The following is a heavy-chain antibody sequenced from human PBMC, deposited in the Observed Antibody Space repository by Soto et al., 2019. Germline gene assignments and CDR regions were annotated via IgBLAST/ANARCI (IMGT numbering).Heavy chain of an antibody. J-gene: IGHJ5*02. V-gene: IGHV1-46*01. CDR3: ARGSALDT. Sequence: ASVKVSCKASGYTFSDHYLHWVRQAPGQGLEWVGIIHPTGGSTSYAQKFQDRVTMTRDTSTSTVYMELRSLRSDDTAMFYCARGSALDTWGQGTLVTVSS. CDR2: IHPTGGST. CDR1: GYTFSDHY.